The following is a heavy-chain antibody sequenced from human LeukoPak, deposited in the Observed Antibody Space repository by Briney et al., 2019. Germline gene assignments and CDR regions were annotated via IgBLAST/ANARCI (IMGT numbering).Heavy chain of an antibody. Sequence: GGSLRLSCADSGFTSSVYLMHCVRQAPGKGLVWVSHIDNDGSTTSYADSVKGRFTISRDNAKNTLYLQMNSLRAEEPAMYFCSPYGSGPGPIWGQGTMVTVSS. CDR2: IDNDGSTT. CDR3: SPYGSGPGPI. CDR1: GFTSSVYL. V-gene: IGHV3-74*01. D-gene: IGHD1-14*01. J-gene: IGHJ3*02.